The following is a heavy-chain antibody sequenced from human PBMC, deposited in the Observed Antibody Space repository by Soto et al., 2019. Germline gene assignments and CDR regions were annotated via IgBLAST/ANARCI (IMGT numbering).Heavy chain of an antibody. CDR3: ARAGVATIYPGNNWFDP. Sequence: SETLSLTCTVSGDSVSTNSYSWGWIRQSPGKGLEWIGTIYSSENTYYNPSLLSRVTISVDTSKNQFSLNLSSVTAADTAMYYCARAGVATIYPGNNWFDPWGQGTLVTVSS. V-gene: IGHV4-39*01. CDR1: GDSVSTNSYS. J-gene: IGHJ5*02. CDR2: IYSSENT. D-gene: IGHD5-12*01.